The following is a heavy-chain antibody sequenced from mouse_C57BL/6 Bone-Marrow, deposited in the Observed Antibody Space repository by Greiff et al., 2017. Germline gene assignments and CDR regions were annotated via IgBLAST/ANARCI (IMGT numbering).Heavy chain of an antibody. CDR2: IYPGSGST. J-gene: IGHJ1*03. D-gene: IGHD1-1*01. CDR3: ARRVVAHWYFDV. Sequence: QVQLKQPGAELVKPGASVKMSCKASGYTFTSYWITWVKQRPGQGLAWIGDIYPGSGSTNYNEKFKSKATLTVDTSSSTAYMQLSSLTSEDSAVYYCARRVVAHWYFDVGGTGTTVTVSS. V-gene: IGHV1-55*01. CDR1: GYTFTSYW.